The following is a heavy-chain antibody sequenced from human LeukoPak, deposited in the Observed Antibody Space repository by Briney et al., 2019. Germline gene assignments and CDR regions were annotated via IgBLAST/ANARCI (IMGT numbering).Heavy chain of an antibody. CDR2: ISWNSGNI. Sequence: GRSLRLSCAASGFTFDDYAMHWVRQAPGKGLEWVSGISWNSGNIGYADSVKGRFTISRDNAKNSLYLQMNSLRAEDMALYYCAKDIGADSGSFGYYFDYWGQGTLVTVSS. J-gene: IGHJ4*02. CDR1: GFTFDDYA. D-gene: IGHD1-26*01. CDR3: AKDIGADSGSFGYYFDY. V-gene: IGHV3-9*03.